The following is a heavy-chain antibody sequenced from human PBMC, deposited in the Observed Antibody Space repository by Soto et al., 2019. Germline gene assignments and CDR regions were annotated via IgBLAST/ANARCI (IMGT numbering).Heavy chain of an antibody. Sequence: QVQLVESGGGVVQPGRSLRLSCAASGFTFSSYAMHWVRQAPGKGLEWVAVISYDGSNKYYADSVKGRFTISRDNSNNTLYLQMNSLRAKDTVVYYYAREYYDILTGYYKSAFDIWGQGTMVTVSS. CDR3: AREYYDILTGYYKSAFDI. J-gene: IGHJ3*02. D-gene: IGHD3-9*01. CDR1: GFTFSSYA. V-gene: IGHV3-30-3*01. CDR2: ISYDGSNK.